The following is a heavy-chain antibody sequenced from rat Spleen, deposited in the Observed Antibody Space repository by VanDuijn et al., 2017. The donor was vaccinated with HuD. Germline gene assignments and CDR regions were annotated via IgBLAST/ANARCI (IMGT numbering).Heavy chain of an antibody. CDR1: GFSLTSYH. V-gene: IGHV2-15*01. Sequence: QVQLKESGPGLVQPSQTLSLTCTVSGFSLTSYHVSWVRQPPGKGLEWIGAMWSGGSPDYNSALKSRLTISRDTSKSQVLIKMNSLQTEDTAMYFCARSGAGYNPKLLAYWGQSTLVTVSS. CDR2: MWSGGSP. D-gene: IGHD1-4*01. J-gene: IGHJ3*01. CDR3: ARSGAGYNPKLLAY.